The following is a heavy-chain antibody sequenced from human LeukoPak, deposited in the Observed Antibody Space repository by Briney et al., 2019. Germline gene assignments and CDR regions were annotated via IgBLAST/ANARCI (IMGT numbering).Heavy chain of an antibody. CDR2: ISAYNGNT. Sequence: ASVKVSCKASGYTFTSYGISWVRQAPGQGLEGMGGISAYNGNTNYAQKLQGRVTMTTDTSTSTAYMELRSLRSDDTAVYYCARLREGMIVVIFDYWGQGTLVTVSS. D-gene: IGHD3-22*01. CDR1: GYTFTSYG. CDR3: ARLREGMIVVIFDY. V-gene: IGHV1-18*01. J-gene: IGHJ4*02.